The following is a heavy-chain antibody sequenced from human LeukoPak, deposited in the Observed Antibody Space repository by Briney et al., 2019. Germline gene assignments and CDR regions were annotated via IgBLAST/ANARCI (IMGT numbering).Heavy chain of an antibody. CDR2: TSAYNGNT. Sequence: KPGASVKVSCKASGYTFTSYGTSWVRQAPGQGLEWMGWTSAYNGNTNYAQKLQGRVTMTTDTSTSTAYMELRSLRSDDTAVYYCAREYCSGGSCYFPDFDYWGQGTLVTVSS. D-gene: IGHD2-15*01. CDR1: GYTFTSYG. J-gene: IGHJ4*02. CDR3: AREYCSGGSCYFPDFDY. V-gene: IGHV1-18*01.